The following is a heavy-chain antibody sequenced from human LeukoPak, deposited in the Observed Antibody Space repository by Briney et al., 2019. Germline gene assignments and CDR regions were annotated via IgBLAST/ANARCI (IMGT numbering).Heavy chain of an antibody. CDR1: GFTFSSYG. V-gene: IGHV3-33*01. CDR3: AREGLTTVTAFDY. Sequence: GGSLRLSCAASGFTFSSYGMHWVRQAPGKGLEWVAVIRYDGSNKYYADSVKGRFTISRDNSKNTLYLQMNSLRAEDTAVYYCAREGLTTVTAFDYWGQGTLVTVSS. J-gene: IGHJ4*02. CDR2: IRYDGSNK. D-gene: IGHD4-17*01.